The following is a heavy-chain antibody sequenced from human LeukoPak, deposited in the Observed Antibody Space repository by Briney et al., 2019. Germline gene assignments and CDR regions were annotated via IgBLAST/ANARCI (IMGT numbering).Heavy chain of an antibody. CDR1: GFTFSSYS. J-gene: IGHJ6*02. Sequence: AGGSLRLSCAASGFTFSSYSINWVRQAPGKGLEWVAVISYDGSNKYYADSVKGRFTISRDNSKNTLYLQMNSLRAEDTAVYYCAKDRSPITGVYYYYGMDVWGQGTTVTVSS. D-gene: IGHD1-20*01. V-gene: IGHV3-30*18. CDR2: ISYDGSNK. CDR3: AKDRSPITGVYYYYGMDV.